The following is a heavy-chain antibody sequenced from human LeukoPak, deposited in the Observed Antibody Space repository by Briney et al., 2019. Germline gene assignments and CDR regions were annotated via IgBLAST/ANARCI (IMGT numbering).Heavy chain of an antibody. Sequence: PSETLSLTCSVSGDSISSRNWWTWVRQTPEKGLEWIGEIYHTGSTNYNPSVESRVTISIDKSKNQFSLMLNSVTAADTALYYCARGMWFDTLFSAFDVWGQGTMVSVSS. CDR3: ARGMWFDTLFSAFDV. CDR1: GDSISSRNW. J-gene: IGHJ3*01. V-gene: IGHV4-4*02. CDR2: IYHTGST. D-gene: IGHD3-10*01.